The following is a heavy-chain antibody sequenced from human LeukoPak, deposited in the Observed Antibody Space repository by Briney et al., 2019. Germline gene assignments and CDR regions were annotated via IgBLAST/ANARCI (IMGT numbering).Heavy chain of an antibody. CDR1: GFTFTSSA. CDR2: IVVGSGNT. Sequence: ASVKVSCKASGFTFTSSAMQWVRQARGQCLEWIGWIVVGSGNTNYAQKFQERVTITRDMSTSTAYMELSSLRSEDTAVYYCAACYSGSYFGAFDIWGQGTMVTVSS. CDR3: AACYSGSYFGAFDI. J-gene: IGHJ3*02. V-gene: IGHV1-58*02. D-gene: IGHD1-26*01.